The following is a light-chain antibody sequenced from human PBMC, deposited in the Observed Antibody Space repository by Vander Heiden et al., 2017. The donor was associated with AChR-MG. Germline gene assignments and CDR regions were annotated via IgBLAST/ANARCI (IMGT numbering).Light chain of an antibody. CDR3: QQYGSSPLMYT. Sequence: EIVLTQSPGTLSLSPGERATLSCRASQSVRSGYLAWYQQKPGQAPRLLIYGASSRATGIPARFSGSGSGTDFTLTISRLETEDFAVYYCQQYGSSPLMYTFGQGTKLEIK. V-gene: IGKV3-20*01. CDR2: GAS. J-gene: IGKJ2*01. CDR1: QSVRSGY.